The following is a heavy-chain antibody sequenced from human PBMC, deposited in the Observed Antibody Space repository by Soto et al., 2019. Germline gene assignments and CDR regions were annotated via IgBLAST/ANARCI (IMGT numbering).Heavy chain of an antibody. CDR3: ARSQCCSTSVVIYYYYYYGMDV. V-gene: IGHV1-69*01. J-gene: IGHJ6*02. D-gene: IGHD2-2*01. CDR1: GGTFGSYA. Sequence: QVQLVQSGAEVKKPGSSVKVSCKASGGTFGSYAISWVRQAPGQVLEWMGGIIPIHGTANYAQKFQGRVTIAADESTSTAYMEMSSLRAEDTSVYYCARSQCCSTSVVIYYYYYYGMDVWGQGTTVPVSS. CDR2: IIPIHGTA.